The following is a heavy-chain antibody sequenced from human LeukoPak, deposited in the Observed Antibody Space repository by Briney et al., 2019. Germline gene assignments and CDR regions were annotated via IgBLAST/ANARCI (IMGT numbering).Heavy chain of an antibody. J-gene: IGHJ5*02. V-gene: IGHV3-30*01. CDR1: GFTFSSYA. Sequence: GGSLRLSCAASGFTFSSYAMHWVRQAPGKGLEWVAVISYDGSNKYYADSVKGRFTISRDNSKNTPYLQMNSLRAEDTAVYYCAREASSWYPTNWFDPWGQGTLVTVSS. CDR3: AREASSWYPTNWFDP. D-gene: IGHD6-13*01. CDR2: ISYDGSNK.